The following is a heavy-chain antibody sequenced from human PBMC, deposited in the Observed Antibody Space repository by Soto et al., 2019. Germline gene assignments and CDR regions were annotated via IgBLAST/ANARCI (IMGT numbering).Heavy chain of an antibody. Sequence: PGGSLRLSCAASGFTFSSYSMNWVRQAPGKGLEWVSYISSSSSTIYYADSVKGRFTISRDNAKNSLYLQMNSLRDEDTAVYYCAREMQYYDSSGWIPPDYWGQGTLVTVSS. CDR1: GFTFSSYS. CDR2: ISSSSSTI. V-gene: IGHV3-48*02. J-gene: IGHJ4*02. CDR3: AREMQYYDSSGWIPPDY. D-gene: IGHD3-22*01.